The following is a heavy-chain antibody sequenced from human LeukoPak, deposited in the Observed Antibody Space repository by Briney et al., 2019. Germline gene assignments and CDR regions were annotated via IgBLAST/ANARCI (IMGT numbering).Heavy chain of an antibody. CDR2: IYYSGNT. V-gene: IGHV4-39*01. Sequence: PGGSLRLSCAASGFTFSSYAMSWVRQPPGKGLEWIGSIYYSGNTYYNASLKSRVTISVDTSKNQFSLKLNSVTAADTAVYFCARTAAGRANDYWGQGTLVTVSS. D-gene: IGHD6-13*01. CDR1: GFTFSSYA. CDR3: ARTAAGRANDY. J-gene: IGHJ4*02.